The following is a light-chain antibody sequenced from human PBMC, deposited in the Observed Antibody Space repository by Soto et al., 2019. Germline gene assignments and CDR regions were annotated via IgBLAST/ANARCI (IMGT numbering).Light chain of an antibody. Sequence: EIVLTQSPGTLSLSPGERATLSCRASQSVSSSYLAWYQQKPGQAPRLLIYGPSSRATGIPDRFSGSGSGTDFTLTISTMEPEDFAVYYCQQYGSSPRYTFGQGTKLEIK. CDR2: GPS. CDR1: QSVSSSY. CDR3: QQYGSSPRYT. V-gene: IGKV3-20*01. J-gene: IGKJ2*01.